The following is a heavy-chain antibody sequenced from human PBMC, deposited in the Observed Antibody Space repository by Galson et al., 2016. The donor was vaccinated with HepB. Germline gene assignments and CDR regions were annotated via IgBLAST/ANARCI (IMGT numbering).Heavy chain of an antibody. D-gene: IGHD4-17*01. Sequence: ETLSLTCTVSGGSISSSNFYWGWIRQPPGKGLEWIGTLYYTGNTYYNASLKSRVTISVHTSKTQFSLKLSSVTAADTAIYYYARIRDYGYFDYWGQGTLVTVSS. CDR3: ARIRDYGYFDY. CDR2: LYYTGNT. CDR1: GGSISSSNFY. V-gene: IGHV4-39*01. J-gene: IGHJ4*02.